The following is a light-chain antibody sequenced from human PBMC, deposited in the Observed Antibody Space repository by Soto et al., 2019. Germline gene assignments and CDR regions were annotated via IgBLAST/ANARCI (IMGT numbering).Light chain of an antibody. Sequence: DIQMTQSPSTLSASVGDRVTITCRASQRINSWLAWYQQKPGRAPKLLIYKAPSLESGVPSRFSGSGSGTEFTLTISSLQPDDFATYYCQQYTSYSTFGQGTKVEIK. CDR1: QRINSW. J-gene: IGKJ1*01. CDR3: QQYTSYST. CDR2: KAP. V-gene: IGKV1-5*03.